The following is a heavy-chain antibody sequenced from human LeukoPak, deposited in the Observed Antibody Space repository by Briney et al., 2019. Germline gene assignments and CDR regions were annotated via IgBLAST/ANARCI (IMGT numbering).Heavy chain of an antibody. CDR2: INPNSGGT. CDR1: GYTFTGYY. V-gene: IGHV1-2*02. Sequence: GASVKVSCKASGYTFTGYYMHWVRQAPGQGLEWMGWINPNSGGTNYAQKFQGRVTMTRDTSISTAYMELSRLRSDDTAVYYCATAEYYDSSGYYPPFAFDIWGQGTMVTVSS. CDR3: ATAEYYDSSGYYPPFAFDI. D-gene: IGHD3-22*01. J-gene: IGHJ3*02.